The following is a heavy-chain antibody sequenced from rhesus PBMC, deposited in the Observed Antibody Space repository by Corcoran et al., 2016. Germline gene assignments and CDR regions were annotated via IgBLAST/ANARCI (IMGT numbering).Heavy chain of an antibody. CDR3: ARYSGYTQMGLDS. J-gene: IGHJ6*01. V-gene: IGHV4-122*02. Sequence: QVQLQESGPGLVKPSETLSLTCAVSGGSISSGYYYWSWIRQPPGKGRGWIGNNTYRGSTSYNPSLKSRVTISRDTSKNQFSLKLSSVTAADTAVYYCARYSGYTQMGLDSWGQGVVVTVSS. CDR1: GGSISSGYYY. D-gene: IGHD5-24*01. CDR2: NTYRGST.